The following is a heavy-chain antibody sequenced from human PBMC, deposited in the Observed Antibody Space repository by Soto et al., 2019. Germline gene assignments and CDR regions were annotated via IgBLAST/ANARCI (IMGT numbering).Heavy chain of an antibody. CDR1: GYTFSTYA. CDR3: GGGATMIWPLDY. D-gene: IGHD5-12*01. J-gene: IGHJ4*02. Sequence: ASVKVSCKASGYTFSTYAIHWVRQAPGQRLEWMGWINAGNGNTKYSQKFQGRVTITRDTSASTAYMELSSLRSEDTAVYYCGGGATMIWPLDYGGKGPLVPVS. CDR2: INAGNGNT. V-gene: IGHV1-3*01.